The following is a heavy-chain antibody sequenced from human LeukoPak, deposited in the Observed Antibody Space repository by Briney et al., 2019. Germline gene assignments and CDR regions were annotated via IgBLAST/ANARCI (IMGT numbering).Heavy chain of an antibody. CDR3: ARTLYYYDSSGYYSDY. V-gene: IGHV3-7*01. D-gene: IGHD3-22*01. CDR2: IKQDGSEK. CDR1: GFTFSSYW. J-gene: IGHJ4*02. Sequence: PGGSLRLSCAASGFTFSSYWMSWVRQAPGKGLEWVANIKQDGSEKYYVDSVKGRFTISRDNAKNSLYLQKNSLRAEDTAVYYCARTLYYYDSSGYYSDYWGQGTLVTVSS.